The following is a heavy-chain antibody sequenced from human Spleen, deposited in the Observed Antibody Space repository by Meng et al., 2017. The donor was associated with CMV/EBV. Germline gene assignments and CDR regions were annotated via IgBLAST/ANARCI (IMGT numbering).Heavy chain of an antibody. CDR2: ISYSSDII. Sequence: GESLKISCAASGFTFSSYAMSWVRQAPGKGLDWVSYISYSSDIIYYADSVKGRFTISRDNAKNSLFLQMNSLRAEDTAVYYCARDFRVSRSGYNEDCWGQGTLVTVSS. D-gene: IGHD5-24*01. V-gene: IGHV3-48*04. CDR3: ARDFRVSRSGYNEDC. CDR1: GFTFSSYA. J-gene: IGHJ4*02.